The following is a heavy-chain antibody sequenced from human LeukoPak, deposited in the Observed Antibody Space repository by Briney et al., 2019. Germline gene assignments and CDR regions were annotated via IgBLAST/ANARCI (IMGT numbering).Heavy chain of an antibody. CDR3: ARASGGYNPYFDY. D-gene: IGHD5-24*01. CDR1: GFTFSSYW. CDR2: IKQDGSEK. V-gene: IGHV3-7*01. J-gene: IGHJ4*02. Sequence: GGSLRLSCAASGFTFSSYWMSWVRQAPGKGLEWVANIKQDGSEKYYVDSVKGRFTISRDNAKNSLYLQMNSLRAEDTAVYYCARASGGYNPYFDYWGQGTLVTVSS.